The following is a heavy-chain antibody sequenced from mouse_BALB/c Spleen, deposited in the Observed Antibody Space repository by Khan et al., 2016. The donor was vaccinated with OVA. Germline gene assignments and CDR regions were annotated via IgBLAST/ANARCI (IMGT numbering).Heavy chain of an antibody. Sequence: QVQLKESGPGLVAPSQSLSITCTVSGFSLSRYNIHWVRQPPGKGLEWLGMIWGGGSTDYNSVLKSRLSISKDNSKNQVFLKMNSLQTDDTAMYYCARTYYRYDGYYAMDYWGQGTSVTVSS. J-gene: IGHJ4*01. D-gene: IGHD2-14*01. CDR1: GFSLSRYN. V-gene: IGHV2-6-4*01. CDR3: ARTYYRYDGYYAMDY. CDR2: IWGGGST.